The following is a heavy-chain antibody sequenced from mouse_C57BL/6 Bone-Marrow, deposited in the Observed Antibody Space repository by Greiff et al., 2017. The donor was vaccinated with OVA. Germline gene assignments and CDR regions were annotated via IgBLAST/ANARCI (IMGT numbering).Heavy chain of an antibody. CDR2: IDPETGGT. CDR3: TRGPYYFDY. V-gene: IGHV1-15*01. CDR1: GYTFTDYE. J-gene: IGHJ2*01. Sequence: VKLMESGAELVRPGASVTLSCKASGYTFTDYEMHWVKQTPVHGLEWIGAIDPETGGTAYNQKFKGKAILTADKSSSTAYMELRSRTSEDSAVYYCTRGPYYFDYWGQGTTLTVSS.